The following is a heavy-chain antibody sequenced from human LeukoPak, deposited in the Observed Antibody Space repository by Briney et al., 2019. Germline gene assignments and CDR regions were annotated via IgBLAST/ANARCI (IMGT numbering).Heavy chain of an antibody. CDR1: GGSFSGYY. D-gene: IGHD5-18*01. J-gene: IGHJ6*03. CDR3: ARAIRGYSYGYHIPAYYYMDV. CDR2: INHIGST. V-gene: IGHV4-34*01. Sequence: YPSETLSLTCAAYGGSFSGYYWSWIRQPPGKGLEWIGEINHIGSTNYNPSLKSRVTISVDPSKNQFSLKLSSVTAADTAVYYCARAIRGYSYGYHIPAYYYMDVWGKGTTVTVSS.